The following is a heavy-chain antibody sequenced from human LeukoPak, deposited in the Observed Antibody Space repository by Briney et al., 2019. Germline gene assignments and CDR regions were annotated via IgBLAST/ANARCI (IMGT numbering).Heavy chain of an antibody. J-gene: IGHJ4*02. Sequence: VGSLRLSCAASGFPFNSRSMNWVRQAPGKGLEWVSSISSSSSYIYYADSVKGRFTVSRDNAKNSLYLEMNSLRAEDTAVYYCARDLRAYCGGDCYLFDYWGQGTLVTVSS. D-gene: IGHD2-21*01. V-gene: IGHV3-21*01. CDR3: ARDLRAYCGGDCYLFDY. CDR2: ISSSSSYI. CDR1: GFPFNSRS.